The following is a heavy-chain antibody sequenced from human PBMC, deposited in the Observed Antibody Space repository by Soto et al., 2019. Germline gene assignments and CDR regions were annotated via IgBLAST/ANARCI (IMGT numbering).Heavy chain of an antibody. J-gene: IGHJ4*02. V-gene: IGHV2-5*01. CDR3: AHTFCSGWYQAYFDY. CDR1: GFSLSPSGVA. Sequence: GPTLGHPTQTLTLTCTFSGFSLSPSGVAVGWIRQPPGKALEWLALIYCNDEKLYRPSLKSRRTCTKDTSKNQVVLTVTDMDPVGTATYCCAHTFCSGWYQAYFDYWGQGTLVTVSS. D-gene: IGHD6-19*01. CDR2: IYCNDEK.